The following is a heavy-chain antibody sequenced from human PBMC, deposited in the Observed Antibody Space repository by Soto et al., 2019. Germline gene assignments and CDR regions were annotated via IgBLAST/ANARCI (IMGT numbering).Heavy chain of an antibody. CDR1: GFSFSENS. CDR3: ARQRGGREGDY. V-gene: IGHV3-21*01. CDR2: ISSTSLYI. Sequence: EVLLVESGGGLVKPGGSLRISCAAAGFSFSENSMKWVRQAPGKGPEWVASISSTSLYIFYADSLKGRFTVSRDNTKNLLYLQMDDLRAEDTAVYYCARQRGGREGDYWGQGTLVTVSS. D-gene: IGHD1-26*01. J-gene: IGHJ4*02.